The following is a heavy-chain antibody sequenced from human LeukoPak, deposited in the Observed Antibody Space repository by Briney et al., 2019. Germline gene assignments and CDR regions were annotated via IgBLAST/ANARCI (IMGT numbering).Heavy chain of an antibody. V-gene: IGHV3-23*01. CDR3: AKARLYCSSGTCSDHPATLTGMDV. D-gene: IGHD2-15*01. CDR1: GFTFISFA. Sequence: GGSLRLSCTASGFTFISFAMHWVRQAPGKGLEWVSLITNSGVATHYADSVKGRFTISRDNSRSTLYLQLNSLRADDTGLYYCAKARLYCSSGTCSDHPATLTGMDVWGQGTTVTVSS. J-gene: IGHJ6*02. CDR2: ITNSGVAT.